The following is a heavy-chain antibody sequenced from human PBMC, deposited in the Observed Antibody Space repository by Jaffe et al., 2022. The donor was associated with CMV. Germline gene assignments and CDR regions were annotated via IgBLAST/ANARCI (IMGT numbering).Heavy chain of an antibody. CDR1: GFTFSSYG. CDR2: ISYDGSNK. CDR3: AKVSEKLTPSPKYYYYGMDV. D-gene: IGHD7-27*01. V-gene: IGHV3-30*18. Sequence: QVQLVESGGGVVQPGRSLRLSCAASGFTFSSYGMHWVRQAPGKGLEWVAVISYDGSNKYYADSVKGRFTISRDNSKNTLYLQMNSLRAEDTAVYYCAKVSEKLTPSPKYYYYGMDVWGQGTTVTVSS. J-gene: IGHJ6*02.